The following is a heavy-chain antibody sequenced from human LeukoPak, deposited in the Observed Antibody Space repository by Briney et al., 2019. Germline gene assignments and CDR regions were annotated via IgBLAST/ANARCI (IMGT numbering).Heavy chain of an antibody. V-gene: IGHV4-34*01. J-gene: IGHJ3*02. CDR1: GGSFSGYY. D-gene: IGHD5-12*01. CDR2: INHSGST. CDR3: APGGYIGYGHAFDI. Sequence: PSETLSLTCAVYGGSFSGYYWSWIRQPPGKGLEWIGEINHSGSTNYNPSLKSRVTISVDTSKNQFSLKLSSVTAADTAVYYCAPGGYIGYGHAFDIWGQGTMVTVSS.